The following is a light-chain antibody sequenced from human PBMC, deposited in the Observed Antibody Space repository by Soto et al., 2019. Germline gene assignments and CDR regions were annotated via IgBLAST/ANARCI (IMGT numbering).Light chain of an antibody. J-gene: IGKJ4*01. V-gene: IGKV3-11*01. CDR1: QSVSNS. Sequence: EIVLTQSPATLPLSPGERATLSCRASQSVSNSLAWYQQKPGQAPRLLIFEASNRASGIPARFSGSGSGTDFTLTISSLEPEDFAVYFCQQVNNWPLTFGGGTKVEIK. CDR2: EAS. CDR3: QQVNNWPLT.